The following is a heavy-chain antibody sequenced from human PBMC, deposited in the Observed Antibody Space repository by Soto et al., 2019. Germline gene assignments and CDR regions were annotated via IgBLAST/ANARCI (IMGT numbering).Heavy chain of an antibody. V-gene: IGHV3-48*02. D-gene: IGHD3-3*01. Sequence: GGSLRLSCAASGFTFSSYSMNWVRQAPGKGLEWVSYISSSSSTIYYADSVKGRFTISRDNAKNSLYLQMNSLRDEDTAVYYCARVLRFLEWSSFGYWGQGTLVTVSS. CDR2: ISSSSSTI. J-gene: IGHJ4*02. CDR1: GFTFSSYS. CDR3: ARVLRFLEWSSFGY.